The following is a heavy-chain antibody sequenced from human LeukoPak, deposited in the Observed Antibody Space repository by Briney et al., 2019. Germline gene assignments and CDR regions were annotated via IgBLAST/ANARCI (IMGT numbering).Heavy chain of an antibody. CDR1: GGSISSYY. V-gene: IGHV4-59*01. Sequence: PSETLSLTCSVSGGSISSYYRFWIRQPPGKGLEWIGYVFHSGNTNYTPSLKSRVTISVDTSKNQFSLKLSSVTAADTAVYYCASSDIVTGNTYYFDYWGQGTLITVSS. D-gene: IGHD3-9*01. J-gene: IGHJ4*02. CDR3: ASSDIVTGNTYYFDY. CDR2: VFHSGNT.